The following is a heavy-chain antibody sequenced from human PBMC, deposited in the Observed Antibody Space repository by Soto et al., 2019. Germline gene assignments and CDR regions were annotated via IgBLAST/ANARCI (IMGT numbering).Heavy chain of an antibody. D-gene: IGHD2-2*01. CDR1: GYTLTELS. Sequence: ASVKVSCKVSGYTLTELSIHWVRQAPGKGLEWMGGFDPEDGETVYAQKFQGRVTMTEDTSTDTAYMELSSLRSEDTAVYYCAREVVPAAILYYYYYGMDVWGQGTTVTVSS. V-gene: IGHV1-24*01. J-gene: IGHJ6*02. CDR3: AREVVPAAILYYYYYGMDV. CDR2: FDPEDGET.